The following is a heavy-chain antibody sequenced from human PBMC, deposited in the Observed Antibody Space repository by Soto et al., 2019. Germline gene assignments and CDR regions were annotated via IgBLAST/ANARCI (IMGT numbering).Heavy chain of an antibody. Sequence: QVQLVQSGAEVRKPGASVKVSCKASGYTFNRHYIQWVRQAPGQGLEWMGMIDPSGGDTNYAKKLQGRVTLTSDTSTSTVYMELSSLRSEDTAVYYCAKRRGVGLTRASFDYWGPGTRVIVSS. CDR2: IDPSGGDT. J-gene: IGHJ4*02. CDR1: GYTFNRHY. CDR3: AKRRGVGLTRASFDY. D-gene: IGHD1-26*01. V-gene: IGHV1-46*02.